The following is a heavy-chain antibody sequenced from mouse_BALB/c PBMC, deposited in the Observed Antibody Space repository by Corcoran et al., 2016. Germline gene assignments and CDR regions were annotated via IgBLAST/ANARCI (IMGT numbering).Heavy chain of an antibody. D-gene: IGHD4-1*01. CDR3: ARTGTVPYFDY. CDR1: GYTFTDYS. V-gene: IGHV9-2-1*01. CDR2: INTETGEP. Sequence: QIQLVQSGPELKKPGETVQISCKASGYTFTDYSMHWVKQAPGKGLKWMGWINTETGEPTYADDFKGRFAFSLETSASTAYLQINNLKNEDTATYFCARTGTVPYFDYWGQGTTLTVSS. J-gene: IGHJ2*01.